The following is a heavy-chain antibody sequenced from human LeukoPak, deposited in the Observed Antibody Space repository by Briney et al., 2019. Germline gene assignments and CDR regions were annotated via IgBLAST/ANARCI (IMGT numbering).Heavy chain of an antibody. CDR1: GGTFSSYA. CDR3: ARDRGYYDSSGYPDY. D-gene: IGHD3-22*01. J-gene: IGHJ4*02. V-gene: IGHV1-46*01. Sequence: ASVKVSCKASGGTFSSYAISWVRQAPGQGLEWMGIINPSGGSTSYAQKFQGRVTMTRDTSTSTVYMELSSLRSEDTAVYYCARDRGYYDSSGYPDYWGQGTLVTVSS. CDR2: INPSGGST.